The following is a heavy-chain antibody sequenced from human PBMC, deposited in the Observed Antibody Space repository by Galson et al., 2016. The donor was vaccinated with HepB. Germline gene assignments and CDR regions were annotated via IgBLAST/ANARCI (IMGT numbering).Heavy chain of an antibody. Sequence: SVKVSCKASGYIFTTYGISWVRQAPGQGLEWMGRINVHNGNTNYAQNLQGRVTMTTHTPTRTAYMELRSLRSDDTAVYYCARDLGAVAGTVVGPFDNWGQGTLVTVSP. D-gene: IGHD6-19*01. CDR3: ARDLGAVAGTVVGPFDN. V-gene: IGHV1-18*01. J-gene: IGHJ4*02. CDR1: GYIFTTYG. CDR2: INVHNGNT.